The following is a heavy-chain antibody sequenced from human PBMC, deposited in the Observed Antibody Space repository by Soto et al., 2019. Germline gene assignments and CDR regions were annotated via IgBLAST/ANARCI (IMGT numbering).Heavy chain of an antibody. Sequence: PSETLSLTCTVSGGSSSSYYGSWIRQPPGRGLEWIGYIYYSGSTNYNPSLKSRVTISVDTSKNQFSLKLSSVTAADTAVYYCARGSRLLDAFDIWGQGTMVTVSS. J-gene: IGHJ3*02. D-gene: IGHD2-21*01. CDR3: ARGSRLLDAFDI. CDR1: GGSSSSYY. CDR2: IYYSGST. V-gene: IGHV4-59*01.